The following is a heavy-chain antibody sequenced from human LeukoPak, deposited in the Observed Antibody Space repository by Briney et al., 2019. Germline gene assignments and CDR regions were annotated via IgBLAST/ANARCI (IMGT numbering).Heavy chain of an antibody. CDR3: AREGEQWQGYYYYYGMDV. D-gene: IGHD6-19*01. Sequence: ASVKVSCKASGYTFTGYGISWVRQAPGQGLEWMGWISAYNGNTNYAQKLQGRVTMTTDTSTSTAYMELRSLRSDDTAVYYCAREGEQWQGYYYYYGMDVWGQGTTVTVSS. J-gene: IGHJ6*02. CDR2: ISAYNGNT. V-gene: IGHV1-18*01. CDR1: GYTFTGYG.